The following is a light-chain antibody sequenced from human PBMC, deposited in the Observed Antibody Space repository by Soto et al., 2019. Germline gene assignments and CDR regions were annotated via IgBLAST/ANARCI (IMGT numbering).Light chain of an antibody. V-gene: IGLV2-8*01. CDR1: SSDVRDYNY. CDR2: EVS. CDR3: SSYAGSNNFV. J-gene: IGLJ2*01. Sequence: QSALTQPPSASGSPGQSVTISCTGTSSDVRDYNYVSWYQQHSGKAPKLMIYEVSKRPSGVPDRFSGSKSGNTASLTVSGLQAEVEADYYCSSYAGSNNFVFGGGTKLTVL.